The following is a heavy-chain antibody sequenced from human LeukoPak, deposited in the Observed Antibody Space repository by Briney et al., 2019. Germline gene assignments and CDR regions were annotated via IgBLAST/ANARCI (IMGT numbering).Heavy chain of an antibody. CDR1: GFTFSSYS. Sequence: TGGSLRLSCAASGFTFSSYSMNWVRQAPGKGLEWVSYISSSSSTIYYADSVKGRFTISRDNAKNSLYLQMNSLRAEDTAVYYCARLTSSSWFNDAFDIWGQGTMVTVSS. CDR2: ISSSSSTI. J-gene: IGHJ3*02. V-gene: IGHV3-48*04. D-gene: IGHD6-13*01. CDR3: ARLTSSSWFNDAFDI.